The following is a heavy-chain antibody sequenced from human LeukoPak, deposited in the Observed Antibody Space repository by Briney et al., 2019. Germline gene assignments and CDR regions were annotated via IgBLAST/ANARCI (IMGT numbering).Heavy chain of an antibody. J-gene: IGHJ4*02. CDR3: AKDLVGDY. V-gene: IGHV4-4*02. D-gene: IGHD2-15*01. CDR2: IYHSGSP. CDR1: GASMISNNW. Sequence: SETLSLTCAVSGASMISNNWWNWFRQSPGKGLEWIGEIYHSGSPNYNPSLKSRVTISVDESKTEYSLILTSVTAADTAVYYCAKDLVGDYWGQGTLVTVSS.